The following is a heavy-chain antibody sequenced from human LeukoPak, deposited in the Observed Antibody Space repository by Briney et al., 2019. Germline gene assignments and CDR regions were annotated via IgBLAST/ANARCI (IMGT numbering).Heavy chain of an antibody. J-gene: IGHJ4*02. CDR2: INSDGSST. CDR3: VREPQAEYYFDY. CDR1: GFTFSSYW. V-gene: IGHV3-74*01. Sequence: GGSLRLSCAASGFTFSSYWMHWVRQAPGKGLVWVSRINSDGSSTTYADSVKGRFTISRDDAKNTLYLQMNSLRAEDTAVYYCVREPQAEYYFDYWGQGTLVTVSS. D-gene: IGHD1-14*01.